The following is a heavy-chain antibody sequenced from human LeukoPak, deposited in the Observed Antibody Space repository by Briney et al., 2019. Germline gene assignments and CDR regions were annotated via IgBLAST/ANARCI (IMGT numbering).Heavy chain of an antibody. Sequence: ASVKVSCKASGYTFTCYYMHWVRQAPGQGLEWMGWINPNSGGTNYAQKFQGRVTMTRDTSISTAYMELSRLRSDDTAVYYCARYDSGYDYRGIDYWGQGTLVTVSS. CDR2: INPNSGGT. V-gene: IGHV1-2*02. CDR1: GYTFTCYY. CDR3: ARYDSGYDYRGIDY. D-gene: IGHD5-12*01. J-gene: IGHJ4*02.